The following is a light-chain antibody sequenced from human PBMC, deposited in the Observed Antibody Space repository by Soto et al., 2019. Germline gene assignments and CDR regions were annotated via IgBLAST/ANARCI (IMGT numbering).Light chain of an antibody. CDR3: QQYNRYFKS. J-gene: IGKJ1*01. CDR2: RAS. V-gene: IGKV1-5*03. CDR1: ENINMW. Sequence: IQMAQSPSTLSASVGERVTITCRASENINMWLAWYQQKPGQAPRLLIQRASRVERGVPSRFSGSGSDTEFTLTISSLQPDDFATYYCQQYNRYFKSFGQGTKVDIK.